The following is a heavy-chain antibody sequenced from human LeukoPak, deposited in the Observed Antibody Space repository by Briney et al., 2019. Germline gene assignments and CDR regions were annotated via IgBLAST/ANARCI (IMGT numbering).Heavy chain of an antibody. D-gene: IGHD3-10*01. CDR1: GGSFSGYY. CDR2: INHSGST. J-gene: IGHJ4*02. Sequence: SETLSLTCAVYGGSFSGYYWSWIRQPPGKGLEWIGEINHSGSTNYNPSLKSRVTISVDTSKNQFSLKLSSVTAADTAVYYCVRGGGVRGVITLFDYWGQGTLVTVSS. V-gene: IGHV4-34*01. CDR3: VRGGGVRGVITLFDY.